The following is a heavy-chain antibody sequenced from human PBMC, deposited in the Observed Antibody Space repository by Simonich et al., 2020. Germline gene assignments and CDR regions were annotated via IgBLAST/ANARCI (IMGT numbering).Heavy chain of an antibody. J-gene: IGHJ4*02. CDR1: GFTFDDYV. Sequence: EVQLVESGGGVVRPVGSLRLSCAASGFTFDDYVMSWVRPAPGRGLEWVSVFNWNGGSTGYADSVKGRFTISRDNAKNSLYLQMNSLRAEDTALYHCARGRNDFDYWGQGTLVTVSS. CDR2: FNWNGGST. CDR3: ARGRNDFDY. V-gene: IGHV3-20*01. D-gene: IGHD1-1*01.